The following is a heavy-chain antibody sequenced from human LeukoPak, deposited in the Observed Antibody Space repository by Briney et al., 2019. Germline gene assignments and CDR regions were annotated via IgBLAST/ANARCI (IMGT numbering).Heavy chain of an antibody. CDR1: GFTFSSYA. CDR3: AKEGIGYCSGGSCYPPDY. V-gene: IGHV3-23*01. D-gene: IGHD2-15*01. J-gene: IGHJ4*02. Sequence: PGGSLRLSCAASGFTFSSYAMSWVRQAPGKGLEWVSAISGSGGSTYYADSVKGRFTISRDNSKNTLYLQMNSLRAEDTAVYYCAKEGIGYCSGGSCYPPDYWGQGTLVTVSS. CDR2: ISGSGGST.